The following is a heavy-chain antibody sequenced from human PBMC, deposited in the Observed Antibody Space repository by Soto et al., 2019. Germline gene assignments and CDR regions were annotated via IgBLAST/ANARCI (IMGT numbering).Heavy chain of an antibody. CDR1: GFTFSSYA. Sequence: PGGSMRLSCAASGFTFSSYAMSWVRQAPGKGLEWVSAISGNGDSTYYADSVKGRFTISRDNSKNTLYLQMNRLRDEDMSVYYCAKDRYLDHDSRGYLFDNWGQGTLVTVSS. D-gene: IGHD3-22*01. CDR2: ISGNGDST. J-gene: IGHJ4*02. V-gene: IGHV3-23*01. CDR3: AKDRYLDHDSRGYLFDN.